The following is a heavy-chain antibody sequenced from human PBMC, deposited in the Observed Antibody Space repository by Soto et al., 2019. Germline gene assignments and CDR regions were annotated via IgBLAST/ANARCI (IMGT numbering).Heavy chain of an antibody. CDR2: ITGSSGDT. CDR1: GFTFTNYV. Sequence: GGSLRLSCAASGFTFTNYVMSWVRQSPGKGLEWVSAITGSSGDTYHADSVKGRLTISRDNTKNTLYLQMSSLSAEDTAVYYCVKGSANSRPYYFDYWGQGTLVTVSS. J-gene: IGHJ4*02. D-gene: IGHD6-13*01. V-gene: IGHV3-23*01. CDR3: VKGSANSRPYYFDY.